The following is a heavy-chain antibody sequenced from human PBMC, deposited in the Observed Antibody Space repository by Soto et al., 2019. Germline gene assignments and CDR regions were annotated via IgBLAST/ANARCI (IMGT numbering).Heavy chain of an antibody. CDR1: GYTFTNYE. D-gene: IGHD3-10*01. V-gene: IGHV1-8*01. Sequence: ASVKVSCKASGYTFTNYEIHWVRQATGQGLEWMGWVNPNNGNTGYAQKFQGRVTMTSNTSRSTAYMELSSLRSEDTAVYFCARGRVSWRIISYWGQGTLVTVSS. J-gene: IGHJ4*02. CDR2: VNPNNGNT. CDR3: ARGRVSWRIISY.